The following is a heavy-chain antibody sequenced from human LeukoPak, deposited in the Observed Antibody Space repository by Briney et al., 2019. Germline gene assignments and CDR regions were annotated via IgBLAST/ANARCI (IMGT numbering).Heavy chain of an antibody. CDR1: GFTFSSYG. D-gene: IGHD3-22*01. CDR2: ISYDGSNK. Sequence: GGSLRLSCAASGFTFSSYGMHWVRQAPGKGLEWVAVISYDGSNKYYADSVKGRFTISRDDSKNTLYLQMNSLRTEDTAIYYCAKEDVVVITIRYFQHWGQGTLVTVSS. CDR3: AKEDVVVITIRYFQH. J-gene: IGHJ1*01. V-gene: IGHV3-30*18.